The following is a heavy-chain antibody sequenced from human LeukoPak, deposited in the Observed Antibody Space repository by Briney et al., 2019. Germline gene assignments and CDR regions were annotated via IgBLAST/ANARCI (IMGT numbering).Heavy chain of an antibody. D-gene: IGHD2-2*01. Sequence: GASVKVSFKASGYTFTSYGISWVRQAPGQGLEWMGWISAYNGNTNYAQKLQGRVTMTTDTSTSTAYMELRSLRSDDTAVYYCARTMEYQLLSGEGGNWYFDLWGRGTLVTVSS. CDR1: GYTFTSYG. J-gene: IGHJ2*01. V-gene: IGHV1-18*01. CDR3: ARTMEYQLLSGEGGNWYFDL. CDR2: ISAYNGNT.